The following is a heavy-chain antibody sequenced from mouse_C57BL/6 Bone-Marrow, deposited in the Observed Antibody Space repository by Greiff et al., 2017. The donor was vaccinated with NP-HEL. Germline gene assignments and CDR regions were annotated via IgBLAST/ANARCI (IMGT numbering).Heavy chain of an antibody. CDR3: ANLFITTVVAPYAMDY. V-gene: IGHV1-64*01. D-gene: IGHD1-1*01. CDR2: IHPNSGST. Sequence: QVQLQQPGAELVKPGASVKLSCKASGYTFTSYWMHWVKQRPGQGLEWIGMIHPNSGSTNYNEKFKSKATLTVDQSSSTAYMQLSSLTSEDSAVYYCANLFITTVVAPYAMDYWGQGTSVTVSS. CDR1: GYTFTSYW. J-gene: IGHJ4*01.